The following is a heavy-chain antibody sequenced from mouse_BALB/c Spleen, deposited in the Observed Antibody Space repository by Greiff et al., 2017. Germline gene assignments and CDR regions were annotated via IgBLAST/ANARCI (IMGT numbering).Heavy chain of an antibody. CDR3: ARCYEGDMDY. CDR1: GFTFSSYG. V-gene: IGHV5-17*02. J-gene: IGHJ4*01. Sequence: EVQRVESGGGLVQPGGSRKLSCAASGFTFSSYGMHWVRQAPEKGLEWVAYISSGSSTIYYADTVKGRFTISRDNPKNTLFLQMTSLRSEDTAMYNSARCYEGDMDYWGQGTSVTVSS. D-gene: IGHD1-1*01. CDR2: ISSGSSTI.